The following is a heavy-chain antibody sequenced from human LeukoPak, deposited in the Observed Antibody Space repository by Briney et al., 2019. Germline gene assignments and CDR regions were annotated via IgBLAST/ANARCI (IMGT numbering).Heavy chain of an antibody. V-gene: IGHV3-20*04. CDR3: ARVGITMIVVDMGGFDY. J-gene: IGHJ4*02. CDR2: INWNGGST. D-gene: IGHD3-22*01. Sequence: RPGGSLRLSCAASGFTFDDYGVIWVRQAPGKGLEWVSGINWNGGSTGYADSVKGRFTISRDNAKNSLYLQMNSLRAEDTAVYYCARVGITMIVVDMGGFDYWGQGTLVTVSS. CDR1: GFTFDDYG.